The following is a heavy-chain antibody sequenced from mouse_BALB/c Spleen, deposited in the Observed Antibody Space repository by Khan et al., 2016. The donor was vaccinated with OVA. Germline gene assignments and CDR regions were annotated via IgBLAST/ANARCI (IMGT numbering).Heavy chain of an antibody. CDR3: ARWDYDAPNY. CDR1: GYSITSDYA. V-gene: IGHV3-2*02. Sequence: EVQLQESGPGLVKPSQSLSLTCTVTGYSITSDYAWNWIRQFPGNQLEWMGFISYSGSTSYNPSLKSRISITRDTSKNQFFLQLNSVTTEDTATYYCARWDYDAPNYLGQGTTLTVSS. J-gene: IGHJ2*01. D-gene: IGHD2-4*01. CDR2: ISYSGST.